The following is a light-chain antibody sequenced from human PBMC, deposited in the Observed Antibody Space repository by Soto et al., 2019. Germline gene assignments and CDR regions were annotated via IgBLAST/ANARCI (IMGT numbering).Light chain of an antibody. CDR3: SSFTSSNTLV. J-gene: IGLJ2*01. CDR2: EVS. V-gene: IGLV2-8*01. CDR1: SSDVGGYNY. Sequence: QSVLTQPPSASGSPGQSVTISCTGTSSDVGGYNYVSWYQQHPGKAPKLIISEVSKRPSGVPDRFSGSKSGNTASLTVSELQAEDEADYYCSSFTSSNTLVFGGGTKVTVL.